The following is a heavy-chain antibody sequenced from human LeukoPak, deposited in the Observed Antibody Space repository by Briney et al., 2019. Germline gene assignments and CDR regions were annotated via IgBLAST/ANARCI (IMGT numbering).Heavy chain of an antibody. V-gene: IGHV3-23*01. CDR1: GFTLSSYA. J-gene: IGHJ4*02. CDR3: AKDSGYDFFVNHLLDY. CDR2: ISGSGGST. D-gene: IGHD5-12*01. Sequence: PGGSLRLSCAASGFTLSSYAMSWVRQAPGKGLEWVSAISGSGGSTYYADSVKGRFTISRDNSKNTLYLQMNSLRAEDTAVYYCAKDSGYDFFVNHLLDYWGQGTLVTVSS.